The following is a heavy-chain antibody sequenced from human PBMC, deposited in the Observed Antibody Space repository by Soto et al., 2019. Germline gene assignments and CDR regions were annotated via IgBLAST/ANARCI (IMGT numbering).Heavy chain of an antibody. Sequence: EVQLLESGGGLVQPGGSLRLSCAASGFTFSSYAMSWVRQAPGKGLEWVSAISGSGGSTYYADSVKGRFTISRDNSKNTLYLQMNSLRAEDTAVYYCANSCLGRGSHFDYWGQGTLVTVSS. V-gene: IGHV3-23*01. D-gene: IGHD1-26*01. CDR3: ANSCLGRGSHFDY. J-gene: IGHJ4*02. CDR1: GFTFSSYA. CDR2: ISGSGGST.